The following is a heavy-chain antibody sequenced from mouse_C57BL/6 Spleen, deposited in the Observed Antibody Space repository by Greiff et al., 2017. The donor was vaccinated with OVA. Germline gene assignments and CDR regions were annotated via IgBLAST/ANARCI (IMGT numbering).Heavy chain of an antibody. J-gene: IGHJ4*01. Sequence: VQLKESGPELVKPGASVKISCKASGYSFTGYYMNWVKQSPEKSLEWIGEINPSTGGTTYNQKFKAKATLTVDKSSSTAYMQLKSLTSEDSAVYYCARGASGPLYAMDYWGQGTSVTVSS. CDR3: ARGASGPLYAMDY. D-gene: IGHD1-3*01. CDR1: GYSFTGYY. CDR2: INPSTGGT. V-gene: IGHV1-42*01.